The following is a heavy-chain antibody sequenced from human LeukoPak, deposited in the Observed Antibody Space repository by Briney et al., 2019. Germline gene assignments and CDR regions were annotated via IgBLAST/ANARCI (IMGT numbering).Heavy chain of an antibody. Sequence: PSETLSLTCAVYGGSFSGYYWSWIRQPPGKGLEWIGEINHSGSTNYNPSLKSRVTISVDTSKNQFSLKLSSVTAADTAVYYCARGQWLQLYNWFDPWGQGTLVTVSS. CDR1: GGSFSGYY. D-gene: IGHD5-24*01. CDR2: INHSGST. V-gene: IGHV4-34*01. J-gene: IGHJ5*02. CDR3: ARGQWLQLYNWFDP.